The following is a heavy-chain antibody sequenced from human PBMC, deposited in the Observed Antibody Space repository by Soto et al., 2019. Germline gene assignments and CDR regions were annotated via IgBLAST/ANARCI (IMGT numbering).Heavy chain of an antibody. CDR1: GFTFSSYS. V-gene: IGHV3-21*01. CDR2: ISSSSSYI. Sequence: GGSLRLSCAASGFTFSSYSMNWVRQAPGKGLEWVSSISSSSSYIYYADSVKGRFTISRDNAKNSLYLQMNSLRAEDTAVYYCARDPNPSYYDFWSGYRYYYYGMDVWGQGTTVTVSS. J-gene: IGHJ6*02. D-gene: IGHD3-3*01. CDR3: ARDPNPSYYDFWSGYRYYYYGMDV.